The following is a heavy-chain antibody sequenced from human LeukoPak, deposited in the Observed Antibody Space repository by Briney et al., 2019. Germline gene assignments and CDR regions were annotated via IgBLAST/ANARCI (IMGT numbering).Heavy chain of an antibody. CDR1: GGIFSSYA. J-gene: IGHJ4*02. CDR3: ASGLYCSSTSCSPDFDY. Sequence: AVKVSCKASGGIFSSYAISWVRQAPGQGLEWMGGIIPIFGTANYAQKFQGRVTITTDESTSTAYMELSSLRSEDTAVYYCASGLYCSSTSCSPDFDYWGQGTLVTVSS. CDR2: IIPIFGTA. V-gene: IGHV1-69*05. D-gene: IGHD2-2*01.